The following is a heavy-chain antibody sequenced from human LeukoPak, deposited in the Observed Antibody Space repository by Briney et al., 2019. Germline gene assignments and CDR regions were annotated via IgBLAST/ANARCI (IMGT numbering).Heavy chain of an antibody. D-gene: IGHD6-13*01. V-gene: IGHV3-30-3*01. CDR2: ISYDGSNK. CDR1: GFTFSSYA. J-gene: IGHJ3*02. Sequence: GRSLRLSCAASGFTFSSYAMHWVRQAPGKGLEWVAVISYDGSNKYYADSVKGRFTISRDNSKNTLYLQMNSLRAEDTAVYYCARESGAAAGPIWGQGTMVTVSS. CDR3: ARESGAAAGPI.